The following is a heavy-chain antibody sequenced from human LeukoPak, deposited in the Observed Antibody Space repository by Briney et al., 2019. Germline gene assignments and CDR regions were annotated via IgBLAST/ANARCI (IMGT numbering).Heavy chain of an antibody. V-gene: IGHV3-30*03. CDR3: TRAIPFLYYFDY. CDR2: ISYDGSNK. J-gene: IGHJ4*02. CDR1: GFTFSSYG. D-gene: IGHD2-21*01. Sequence: GGSLRLSCAASGFTFSSYGMHWVRQAPGKGLEWVAVISYDGSNKYYADSVKGRFSISRDNPKNTLYLQMNSLRAEDTAVYYCTRAIPFLYYFDYWGQGTLVTVSS.